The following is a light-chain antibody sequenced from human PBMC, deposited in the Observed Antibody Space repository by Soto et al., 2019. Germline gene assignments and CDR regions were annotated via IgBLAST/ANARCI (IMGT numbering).Light chain of an antibody. CDR2: STI. CDR1: TGAVTSCYV. V-gene: IGLV7-43*01. CDR3: LLYHSGPNAYA. Sequence: QAVVTQEPAVTMSPGGTVTLTCASTTGAVTSCYVPNCFQQKPGQAPNPLIYSTINKHSSTPALSPDPLLVAKAALTLAWVQPEDEAEDYCLLYHSGPNAYALGTGTKVTVL. J-gene: IGLJ1*01.